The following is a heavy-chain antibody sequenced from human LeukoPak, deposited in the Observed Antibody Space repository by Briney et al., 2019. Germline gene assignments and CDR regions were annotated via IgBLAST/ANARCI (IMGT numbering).Heavy chain of an antibody. J-gene: IGHJ4*02. CDR3: ARGDDEDYYDSSGYRY. CDR1: GGTFSSYA. V-gene: IGHV1-69*05. D-gene: IGHD3-22*01. Sequence: SVKVSCKASGGTFSSYAISWGRQAPGQGLEWMGGIIPIFGTANYAQKFQGRVTITTDESTSTAYMELSSLRSEDTAVYYCARGDDEDYYDSSGYRYWGQGTLVTVSS. CDR2: IIPIFGTA.